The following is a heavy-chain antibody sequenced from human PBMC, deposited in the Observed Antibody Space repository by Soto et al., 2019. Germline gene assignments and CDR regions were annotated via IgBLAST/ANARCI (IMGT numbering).Heavy chain of an antibody. V-gene: IGHV3-48*02. D-gene: IGHD6-19*01. J-gene: IGHJ5*02. CDR1: GFTFTTYN. CDR2: INSDSSTI. Sequence: GGSLRLSCAASGFTFTTYNMNWVRQAPGKGLEWVSYINSDSSTIYYADSVKGRFTISRDNAKNSLYLQMNSLRDEDTAVYYCAGTQTMAVAGTPGPNLFDSRGKG. CDR3: AGTQTMAVAGTPGPNLFDS.